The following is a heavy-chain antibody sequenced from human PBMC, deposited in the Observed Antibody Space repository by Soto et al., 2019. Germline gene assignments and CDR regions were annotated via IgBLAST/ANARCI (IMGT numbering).Heavy chain of an antibody. CDR1: GFTFSSYW. V-gene: IGHV3-7*01. J-gene: IGHJ1*01. CDR3: ARDGPSASHAGYFQH. CDR2: IKQDGSEK. Sequence: PGGSLRLSCAASGFTFSSYWMSWVRQAPGKGLEWVANIKQDGSEKYYVDSVKGRFTISRDNAKNSLYLQMNSLRAEDTAVYYCARDGPSASHAGYFQHWGQGTLVTVSS. D-gene: IGHD1-26*01.